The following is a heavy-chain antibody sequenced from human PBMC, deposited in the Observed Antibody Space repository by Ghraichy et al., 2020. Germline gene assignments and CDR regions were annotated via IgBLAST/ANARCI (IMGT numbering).Heavy chain of an antibody. Sequence: LSLTCAASGFTFDDHAMHWLRQAPGKGLEWVSGITWSMTTIAYADSVKGRFTISRDNAKKALYLQMNSLRAEDTAMYYWAKDVSDFDAFDMWGQGTMVTVSS. D-gene: IGHD3/OR15-3a*01. J-gene: IGHJ3*02. CDR1: GFTFDDHA. V-gene: IGHV3-9*01. CDR3: AKDVSDFDAFDM. CDR2: ITWSMTTI.